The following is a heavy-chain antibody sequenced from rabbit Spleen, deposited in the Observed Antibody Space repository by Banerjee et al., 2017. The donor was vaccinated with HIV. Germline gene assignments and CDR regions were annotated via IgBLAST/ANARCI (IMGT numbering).Heavy chain of an antibody. J-gene: IGHJ6*01. CDR3: ARDTGSSFSSYGMDL. Sequence: QEQLKQTGGGLVKPGASLTLTCKASGFSFNSGYDMCWVRQAPGKGLEWIACIYAGNSGSTYSATWAKGRFTISKTSSTTVTLQMSSLTAADTATYFCARDTGSSFSSYGMDLWGPGTLVTVS. V-gene: IGHV1S45*01. CDR2: IYAGNSGST. CDR1: GFSFNSGYD. D-gene: IGHD8-1*01.